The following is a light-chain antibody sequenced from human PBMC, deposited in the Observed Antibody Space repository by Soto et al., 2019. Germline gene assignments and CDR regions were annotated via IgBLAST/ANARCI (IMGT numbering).Light chain of an antibody. Sequence: DIQMTQSPSSLYASVGDSVTITCRASQSISNYLNWYQQKPGKAPKLLVYAASSLQSGLPSRFSGSGSGTDFTLTISSLQPEDFATYYCQQSYSTPFTFGPGTKVDI. CDR2: AAS. CDR3: QQSYSTPFT. J-gene: IGKJ3*01. V-gene: IGKV1-39*01. CDR1: QSISNY.